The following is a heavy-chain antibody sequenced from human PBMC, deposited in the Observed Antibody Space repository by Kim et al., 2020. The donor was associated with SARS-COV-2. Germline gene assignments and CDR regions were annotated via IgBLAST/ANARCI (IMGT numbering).Heavy chain of an antibody. J-gene: IGHJ4*02. D-gene: IGHD3-10*01. Sequence: RSLNNRVTISADTSKNQVSLKLTSVTAADTAMYYCARGVSASWAYYYDYWGQGSLVTVSS. CDR3: ARGVSASWAYYYDY. V-gene: IGHV4-39*01.